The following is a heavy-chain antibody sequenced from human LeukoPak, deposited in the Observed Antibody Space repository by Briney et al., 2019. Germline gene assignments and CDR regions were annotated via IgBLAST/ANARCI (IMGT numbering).Heavy chain of an antibody. CDR3: ARDYNSSPDY. CDR2: INNDGSST. D-gene: IGHD6-13*01. J-gene: IGHJ4*02. V-gene: IGHV3-74*03. CDR1: GFPFSPYW. Sequence: PGGSLRLSCAASGFPFSPYWMHWVRQAPGKGLVWVSRINNDGSSTMYADSVKGRFTISRDNARNTLYLQMNSLRDDDTAVYYCARDYNSSPDYWGQGTLATVSS.